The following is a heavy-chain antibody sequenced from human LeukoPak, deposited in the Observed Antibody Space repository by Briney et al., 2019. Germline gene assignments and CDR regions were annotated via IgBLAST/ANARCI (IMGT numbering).Heavy chain of an antibody. CDR2: ISSSGSTI. J-gene: IGHJ5*02. CDR3: ARNNVFDP. Sequence: GGSLRLSCAASGFTFSSYEMNWVRQPPGEGLEGGSYISSSGSTIYYADSVKRRFTISRDNAKNSLYLQMNSLRAEDTAVYYCARNNVFDPWGQGTLVTVSS. V-gene: IGHV3-48*03. CDR1: GFTFSSYE.